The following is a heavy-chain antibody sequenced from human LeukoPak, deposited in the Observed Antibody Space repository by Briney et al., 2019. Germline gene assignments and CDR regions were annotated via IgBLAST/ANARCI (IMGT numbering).Heavy chain of an antibody. J-gene: IGHJ4*02. CDR2: IHPSTGNP. CDR1: GYTFTNYA. D-gene: IGHD3-16*02. Sequence: ASVKVSCKASGYTFTNYAMNWVRQAPGQGLEWMGWIHPSTGNPTYAPGFTGRFVFSLDTSVSTTYLHISSLKGEDTAVYYCARAFQSLGGLSLPDFWGQGTLVTVSS. V-gene: IGHV7-4-1*02. CDR3: ARAFQSLGGLSLPDF.